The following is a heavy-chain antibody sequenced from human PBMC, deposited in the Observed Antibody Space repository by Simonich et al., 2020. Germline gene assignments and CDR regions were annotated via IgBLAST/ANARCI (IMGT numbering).Heavy chain of an antibody. V-gene: IGHV4-39*01. CDR1: GGSISSSSYY. D-gene: IGHD2-8*01. CDR2: SDYRWST. Sequence: QLQLQESGPGLVKPSETLSLTCTVSGGSISSSSYYWGWIRQPPGKGLEWIGSSDYRWSTYYNPSLKSRVTISVDTYKNQFSLKLSSVTAADTAVYYCARQRVLMMYAIDYWGQGTLVTVSS. J-gene: IGHJ4*02. CDR3: ARQRVLMMYAIDY.